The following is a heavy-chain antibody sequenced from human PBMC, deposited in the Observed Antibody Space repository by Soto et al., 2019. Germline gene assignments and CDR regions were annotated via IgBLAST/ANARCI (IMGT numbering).Heavy chain of an antibody. Sequence: QVQLVQSGPEVKMPGSSVKVSCKASGDTFNSYTINWVRQAPGQGLQWMGRTIPILAMSNYALKFQGRVTFTSDKXTTTAYMELSRLRSDDTAVYYCAASYGSGSRAFDYWGQGTLVTVSS. D-gene: IGHD3-10*01. V-gene: IGHV1-69*02. CDR1: GDTFNSYT. CDR3: AASYGSGSRAFDY. J-gene: IGHJ4*02. CDR2: TIPILAMS.